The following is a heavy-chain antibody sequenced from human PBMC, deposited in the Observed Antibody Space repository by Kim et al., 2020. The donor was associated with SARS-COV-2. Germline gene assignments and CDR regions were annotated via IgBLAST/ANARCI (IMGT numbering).Heavy chain of an antibody. Sequence: SRVTISVDTSKNQFSLKLSSVTAADTAVYYCARVPVLCSGGSCYSPRFDPWGQGTLVTVSS. CDR3: ARVPVLCSGGSCYSPRFDP. V-gene: IGHV4-59*01. D-gene: IGHD2-15*01. J-gene: IGHJ5*02.